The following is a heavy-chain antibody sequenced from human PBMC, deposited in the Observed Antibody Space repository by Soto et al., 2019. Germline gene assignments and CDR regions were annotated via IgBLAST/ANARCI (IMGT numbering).Heavy chain of an antibody. CDR2: ISSSSSNI. CDR3: ARRPSYGGKSLHWLDP. J-gene: IGHJ5*02. V-gene: IGHV3-48*02. CDR1: GFTFSTYS. D-gene: IGHD4-17*01. Sequence: GGCQRLSCAASGFTFSTYSMNWVRQAPGKGLEWVSYISSSSSNIYYADSVKGRFAISRDNAKNSLFLQMNSLTDEDTAVFYCARRPSYGGKSLHWLDPWGQGTLVTVSS.